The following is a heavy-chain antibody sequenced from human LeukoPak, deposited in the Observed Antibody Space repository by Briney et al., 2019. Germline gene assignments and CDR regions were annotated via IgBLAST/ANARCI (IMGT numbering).Heavy chain of an antibody. V-gene: IGHV1-2*02. CDR2: ISPNSAGT. D-gene: IGHD3-16*01. Sequence: GASVKVSFKTSGYRFIGYYMHWVRQAPGQGLEWMGWISPNSAGTNYAQKFQGRVTMTRDTSISTAYMELTRLRSDDTAVYYCARGGADGMDVWGQGTTVTVSS. CDR3: ARGGADGMDV. J-gene: IGHJ6*02. CDR1: GYRFIGYY.